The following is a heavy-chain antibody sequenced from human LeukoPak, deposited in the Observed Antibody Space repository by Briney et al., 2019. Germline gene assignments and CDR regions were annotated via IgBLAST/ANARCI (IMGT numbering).Heavy chain of an antibody. Sequence: SETLSLTCAVYGGSFSDYYWSWIRQPPGKGLEWIGEINHSGSTNYNPTLKSRVTISVDTSKNQFSLKLSSVTAADTAVYYCARARYSSGWYNYWGQGTLVTVSS. D-gene: IGHD6-19*01. CDR3: ARARYSSGWYNY. CDR1: GGSFSDYY. J-gene: IGHJ4*02. V-gene: IGHV4-34*01. CDR2: INHSGST.